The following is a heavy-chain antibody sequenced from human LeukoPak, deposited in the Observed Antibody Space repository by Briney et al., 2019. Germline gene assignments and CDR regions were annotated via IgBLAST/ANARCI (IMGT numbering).Heavy chain of an antibody. CDR2: NNSEEQLT. CDR3: ARVRWGGLYYFGY. Sequence: GGSLSLLCGPSGFLLWVYWMLGVRQAPGKARVGVSRNNSEEQLTSYADSVKGRLTISRDNAKNTLYLQMNSLRPEDTAVYCCARVRWGGLYYFGYWGQETLVTVSS. CDR1: GFLLWVYW. V-gene: IGHV3-74*01. J-gene: IGHJ4*02. D-gene: IGHD3-16*01.